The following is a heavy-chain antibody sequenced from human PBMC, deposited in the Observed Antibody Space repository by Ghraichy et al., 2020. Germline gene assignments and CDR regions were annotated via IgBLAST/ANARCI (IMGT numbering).Heavy chain of an antibody. Sequence: SETLSLTCTVSGYSISSGYYWGWIRQPPGKGLEWIGSIYHSGSTYYNPSLKSRVTISVDTSKNQFSLKLSSVTAADTAVYYCAREGYDSSGYYFLVLGYWGQGTLVTVSS. V-gene: IGHV4-38-2*02. D-gene: IGHD3-22*01. CDR2: IYHSGST. J-gene: IGHJ4*02. CDR3: AREGYDSSGYYFLVLGY. CDR1: GYSISSGYY.